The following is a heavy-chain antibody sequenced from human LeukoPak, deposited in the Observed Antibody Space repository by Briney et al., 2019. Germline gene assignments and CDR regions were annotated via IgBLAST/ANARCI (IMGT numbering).Heavy chain of an antibody. CDR1: GFTFSSYA. CDR2: ISGSSGST. V-gene: IGHV3-23*01. J-gene: IGHJ5*02. CDR3: ARAYCGGDRYSAGYNWFDT. Sequence: GVSLRLSCAASGFTFSSYAMRWLPQAPGEGRVWVSAISGSSGSTSYTVPVKCRFTISRDNSKNTLYLQMNSLRAEDTAVYYCARAYCGGDRYSAGYNWFDTWGQGTLVTVSS. D-gene: IGHD2-21*02.